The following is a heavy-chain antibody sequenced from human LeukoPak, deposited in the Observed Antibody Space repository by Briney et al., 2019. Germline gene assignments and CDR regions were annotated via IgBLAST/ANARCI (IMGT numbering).Heavy chain of an antibody. CDR3: ASLIAAAGISLYI. D-gene: IGHD6-13*01. V-gene: IGHV3-30*02. J-gene: IGHJ3*02. CDR1: GFTFSSYG. Sequence: GGSLRLSCAASGFTFSSYGMHWVRQAPGKGLEWVAFIRYDGSNKYYADSVKGRFTISRDNSKNTLYLQMNSPRAEDMAVYYCASLIAAAGISLYIWGQGTMVTVSS. CDR2: IRYDGSNK.